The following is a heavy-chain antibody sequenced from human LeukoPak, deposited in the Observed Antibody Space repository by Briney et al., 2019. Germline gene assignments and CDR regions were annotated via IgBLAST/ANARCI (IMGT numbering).Heavy chain of an antibody. Sequence: GGSLRLSCAVSGFTFSSHDMHWVRQATGRGLEWVSAIGTAGDTYYPGSVKGRFTISRENAKNSLYLQMNSLRAGDTAVYYCARGVRRGAFDIWGQGTMVTVSS. D-gene: IGHD3-10*01. V-gene: IGHV3-13*01. CDR1: GFTFSSHD. CDR3: ARGVRRGAFDI. J-gene: IGHJ3*02. CDR2: IGTAGDT.